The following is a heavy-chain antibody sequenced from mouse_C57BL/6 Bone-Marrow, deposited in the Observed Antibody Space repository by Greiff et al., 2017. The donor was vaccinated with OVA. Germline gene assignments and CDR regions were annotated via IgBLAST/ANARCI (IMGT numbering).Heavy chain of an antibody. CDR3: ARDPIRYGSSYWYFDV. J-gene: IGHJ1*03. CDR2: INYDGSST. V-gene: IGHV5-16*01. D-gene: IGHD1-1*01. CDR1: GFTFSDYY. Sequence: EVMLVESEGGLVQPGSSMKLSCTASGFTFSDYYMAWVRQVPEKGLEWVANINYDGSSTYYLDSLKSRFIISRDNAKNILYLQMSSLKSEDTATYYCARDPIRYGSSYWYFDVWGTGTTVTVSS.